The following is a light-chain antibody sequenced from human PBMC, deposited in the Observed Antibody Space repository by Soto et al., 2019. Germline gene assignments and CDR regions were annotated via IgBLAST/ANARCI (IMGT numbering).Light chain of an antibody. CDR3: QQYSNWPWT. J-gene: IGKJ1*01. CDR1: QSVTSY. CDR2: GAS. V-gene: IGKV3-15*01. Sequence: EIVMTQSPATLSVSPGEKATLSCRASQSVTSYLAWYQQTPGQAPRLLIQGASARATDVPARFSGSGSGTEFTLTISSLQSEDFAVYYCQQYSNWPWTFGQGTKVDIK.